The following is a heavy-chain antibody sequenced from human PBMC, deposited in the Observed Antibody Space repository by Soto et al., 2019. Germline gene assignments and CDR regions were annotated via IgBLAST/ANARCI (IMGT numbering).Heavy chain of an antibody. D-gene: IGHD6-19*01. Sequence: SETLSLTCTVSGGSISSYYWSWIRQPPGKGLEWIGCIYYSGSTNYNPSLKSRVTISVDTSKNQFSLKLSSVTAADTAVYYCARHHSGFHTGHFDYWGQGTLVTVSS. CDR1: GGSISSYY. CDR2: IYYSGST. CDR3: ARHHSGFHTGHFDY. V-gene: IGHV4-59*08. J-gene: IGHJ4*02.